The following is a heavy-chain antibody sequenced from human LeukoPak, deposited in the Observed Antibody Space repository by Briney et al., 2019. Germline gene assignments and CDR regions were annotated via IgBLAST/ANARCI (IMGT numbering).Heavy chain of an antibody. Sequence: GGSLRLSCAASGFTFSSYAMNWVRQAPGRGLEWVSGLSGSGGTTYYADSVKGRFTISRDNSKNTLYLQMNSLRAEDTAVYYCANGNRCTSPNCLGYYYFYMDVWGTGTTVTVSS. J-gene: IGHJ6*03. CDR3: ANGNRCTSPNCLGYYYFYMDV. CDR1: GFTFSSYA. CDR2: LSGSGGTT. V-gene: IGHV3-23*01. D-gene: IGHD2-8*01.